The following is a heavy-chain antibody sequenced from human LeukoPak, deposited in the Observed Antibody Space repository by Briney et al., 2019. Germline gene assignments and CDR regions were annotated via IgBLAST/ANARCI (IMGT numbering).Heavy chain of an antibody. CDR3: ARGVLWFGKYYFDY. J-gene: IGHJ4*02. CDR1: GYTFTDYY. V-gene: IGHV1-2*02. Sequence: GASVKVSCKASGYTFTDYYMHWVRQAPGQGLEWMGWINPNSGGTNYAQKFQGRVTMTRDTSISTAYMELSRLRSDDTAVYYCARGVLWFGKYYFDYWGQGTLVTVSS. CDR2: INPNSGGT. D-gene: IGHD3-10*01.